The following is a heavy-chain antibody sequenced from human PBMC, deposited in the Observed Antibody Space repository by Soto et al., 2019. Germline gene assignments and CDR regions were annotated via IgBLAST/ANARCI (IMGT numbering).Heavy chain of an antibody. Sequence: QVQLVQSWAEVKQPGASVKVSCRTSGYTFTNYDVSWVRQATGQRLEWMGWMNPDSANTGYAQKFQGRVTLTRDTSRNTAYMELNSLTSEDTAIYYCARAIRDQLLSDYWGQGSLVIVSS. V-gene: IGHV1-8*01. CDR3: ARAIRDQLLSDY. CDR2: MNPDSANT. CDR1: GYTFTNYD. D-gene: IGHD2-2*01. J-gene: IGHJ4*02.